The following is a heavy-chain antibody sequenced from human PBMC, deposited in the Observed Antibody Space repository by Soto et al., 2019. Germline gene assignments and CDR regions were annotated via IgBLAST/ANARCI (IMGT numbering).Heavy chain of an antibody. V-gene: IGHV1-18*01. CDR3: ARALYYYDNSGLAF. Sequence: QIHLEQSGPEVKKPGASVKVSCKASGYTFTSYGISWVRLAPGQGLEWMGWINIYGGGTNYAQKYQDRVTMXXXTXXNTAYLAMRSLTSADTSIYYCARALYYYDNSGLAFWGQGTLVTVSS. CDR2: INIYGGGT. CDR1: GYTFTSYG. J-gene: IGHJ4*02. D-gene: IGHD3-22*01.